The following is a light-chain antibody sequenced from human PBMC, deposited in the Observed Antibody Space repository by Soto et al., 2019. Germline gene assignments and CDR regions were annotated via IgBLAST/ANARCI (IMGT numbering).Light chain of an antibody. Sequence: QSVLTQPASVSGSPGQSITISCTGTSSDVGGYNYVSWYQQHPGKAPKLMIFDVSNRPSGVSDRFSGSKSGSTASLTISGLQAEDEADYYCSSYTASGTDVFGTGTKVTVL. CDR3: SSYTASGTDV. CDR1: SSDVGGYNY. CDR2: DVS. V-gene: IGLV2-14*01. J-gene: IGLJ1*01.